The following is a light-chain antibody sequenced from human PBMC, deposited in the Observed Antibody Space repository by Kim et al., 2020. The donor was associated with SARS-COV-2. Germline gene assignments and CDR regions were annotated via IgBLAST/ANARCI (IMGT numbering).Light chain of an antibody. J-gene: IGLJ2*01. Sequence: VAWGPTVRITYQDDSLRSYSATWYQQKPGQAPLLVIYGKNNRPSGIPDRFSGSSSGNTASLTITGTQAGDEADYYCNSRDSNDNVVFGGGTKLTVL. CDR3: NSRDSNDNVV. CDR2: GKN. CDR1: SLRSYS. V-gene: IGLV3-19*01.